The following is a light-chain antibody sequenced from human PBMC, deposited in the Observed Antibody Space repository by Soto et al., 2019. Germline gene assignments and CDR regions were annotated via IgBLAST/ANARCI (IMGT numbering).Light chain of an antibody. J-gene: IGLJ2*01. CDR3: RSYTSSSTLV. V-gene: IGLV2-14*01. CDR1: SSDVGGYNY. Sequence: QSALTQPASVSGSPGQSITISCTGTSSDVGGYNYVSWYQQHPGKAPKLMIYEVSNRPSGVSNRFSGSKSGNTASLTISGLQAEDEAAYYCRSYTSSSTLVFGGGTQLTVL. CDR2: EVS.